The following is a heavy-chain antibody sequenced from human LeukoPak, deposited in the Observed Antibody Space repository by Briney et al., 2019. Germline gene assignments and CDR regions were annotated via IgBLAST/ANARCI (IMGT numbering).Heavy chain of an antibody. D-gene: IGHD2-2*01. CDR1: GFTFSSYS. Sequence: GGSLRLSFAASGFTFSSYSVNWVRQARGKWLELVSYISSSSTIYYPDSVKGRFTISRDDAKNSLYLPMNSLRAEATAVYYCARAYSGGGIVVVPAENWGQGTLVTVSS. CDR3: ARAYSGGGIVVVPAEN. CDR2: ISSSSTI. J-gene: IGHJ4*02. V-gene: IGHV3-48*04.